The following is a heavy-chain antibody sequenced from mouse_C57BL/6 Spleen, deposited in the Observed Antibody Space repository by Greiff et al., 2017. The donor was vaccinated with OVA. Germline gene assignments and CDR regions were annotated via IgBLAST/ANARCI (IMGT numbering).Heavy chain of an antibody. D-gene: IGHD2-3*01. CDR1: GFTFSDYG. V-gene: IGHV5-17*01. CDR3: ARGYDTWFAY. J-gene: IGHJ3*01. Sequence: EVKVVESGGGLVKPGGSLKLSCAASGFTFSDYGMHWVRQAPEQGLEWVAYISSGSSTIYYADTVKGRFTISRDNAKNTLFLQMTSLRSEDTAMYYCARGYDTWFAYWGQGTLVTVSA. CDR2: ISSGSSTI.